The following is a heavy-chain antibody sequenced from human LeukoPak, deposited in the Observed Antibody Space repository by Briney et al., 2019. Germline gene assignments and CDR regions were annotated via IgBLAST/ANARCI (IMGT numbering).Heavy chain of an antibody. CDR3: ARAAGRTGPDY. J-gene: IGHJ4*02. CDR2: INPNSGGT. Sequence: ASVKVSCKASGYTFTSYGISWVRQAPGQGLEWMGWINPNSGGTNYAQKFQGWVTMTRDTSISTAYMELSRLRSDDTAVYYCARAAGRTGPDYWGQGTLVTVSS. V-gene: IGHV1-2*04. D-gene: IGHD1-1*01. CDR1: GYTFTSYG.